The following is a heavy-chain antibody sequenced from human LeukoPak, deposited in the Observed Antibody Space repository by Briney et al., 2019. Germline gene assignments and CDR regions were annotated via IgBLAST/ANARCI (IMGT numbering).Heavy chain of an antibody. D-gene: IGHD5-24*01. J-gene: IGHJ5*02. CDR2: IIPMFGTA. CDR3: ARGDLEMATIGYNWFDP. V-gene: IGHV1-69*13. CDR1: GGTFSSYA. Sequence: XVKVSCKASGGTFSSYAISWVGQAPGQGLEWMGGIIPMFGTANYAQKFQGSVTIPADESTSTAYMELSSLRSEDTAVYYCARGDLEMATIGYNWFDPWGQGTLVTVSS.